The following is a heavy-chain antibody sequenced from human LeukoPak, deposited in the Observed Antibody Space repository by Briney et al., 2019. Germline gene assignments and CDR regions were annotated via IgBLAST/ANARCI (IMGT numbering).Heavy chain of an antibody. CDR2: IYYNGNT. CDR1: DGSINSYY. J-gene: IGHJ6*02. CDR3: ARGRSSYYGMDV. D-gene: IGHD1-26*01. V-gene: IGHV4-59*01. Sequence: SETLSLTCSVSDGSINSYYWNWIRRPPGKGLEWIGYIYYNGNTNYSPSLKSRVTMSVDTSKNLFSLKVSSVTAADTAVYYCARGRSSYYGMDVWGQGTTVTVSS.